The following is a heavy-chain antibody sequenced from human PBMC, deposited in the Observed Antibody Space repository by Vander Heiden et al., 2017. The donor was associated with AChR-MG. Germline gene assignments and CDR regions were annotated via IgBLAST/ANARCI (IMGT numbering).Heavy chain of an antibody. CDR3: VHVSWESSGYYFEA. V-gene: IGHV2-5*04. Sequence: QISLKESGPALVKPTQTLTLTCSFSGFSLTKRGVGVGWIRQSPLKDLEWLALTYWNDDRRYSPSLRDRLTISEVASKSQIVLTMTQTDPVDTGTYYCVHVSWESSGYYFEAWGQGTLVTVSS. CDR1: GFSLTKRGVG. D-gene: IGHD3-22*01. CDR2: TYWNDDR. J-gene: IGHJ4*02.